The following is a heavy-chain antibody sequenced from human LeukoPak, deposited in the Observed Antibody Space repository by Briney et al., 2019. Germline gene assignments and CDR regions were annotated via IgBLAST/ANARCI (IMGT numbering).Heavy chain of an antibody. D-gene: IGHD6-13*01. Sequence: KPSETLSLTCTVSGGSMSNSSYYWGWIRQPPGKGLEWIGSIYYTGSTYYNPSFKSRITISVDTSKNQFSLKVISVTAADTAVYYCARGRIAAAGTPSLFDYWGQGTLVTVSS. CDR3: ARGRIAAAGTPSLFDY. CDR2: IYYTGST. V-gene: IGHV4-39*01. J-gene: IGHJ4*02. CDR1: GGSMSNSSYY.